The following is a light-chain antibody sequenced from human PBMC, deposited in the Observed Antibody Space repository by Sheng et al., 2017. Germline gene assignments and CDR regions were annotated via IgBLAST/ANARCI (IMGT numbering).Light chain of an antibody. CDR3: ETWDSNTLV. J-gene: IGLJ3*02. Sequence: QPVLTQSSSASASLGSSVKLTCTLSSGHSSYIIAWHQQQPGKAPRYLMTLEGSGNYNKGXGVPDRFSGSSSGADRHLTISNLQSEDEADYYCETWDSNTLVFGGGTRLVVL. V-gene: IGLV4-60*03. CDR1: SGHSSYI. CDR2: LEGSGNY.